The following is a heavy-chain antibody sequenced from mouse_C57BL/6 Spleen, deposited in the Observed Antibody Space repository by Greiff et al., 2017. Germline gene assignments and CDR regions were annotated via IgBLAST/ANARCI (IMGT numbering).Heavy chain of an antibody. CDR2: ISSGSSTI. CDR3: ARGYSSSYGYAMDY. Sequence: EVQGVESGGGLVKPGGSLKLSCAASGFTFSDYGMHWVRQAPEKGLEWVAYISSGSSTIYYAATVKGRFTIARDNAKDTLFLQMTSLRSEDTAMYYCARGYSSSYGYAMDYWGQGTSVTVSS. D-gene: IGHD1-1*01. V-gene: IGHV5-17*01. J-gene: IGHJ4*01. CDR1: GFTFSDYG.